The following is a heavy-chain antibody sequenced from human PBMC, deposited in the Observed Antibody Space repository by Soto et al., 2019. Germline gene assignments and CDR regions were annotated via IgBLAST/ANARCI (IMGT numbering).Heavy chain of an antibody. CDR2: ISYDGSNK. CDR3: ARGTTTSAFCAIAV. J-gene: IGHJ6*02. CDR1: GFTFSNNA. Sequence: QVQLVESGGGVVQPGRSLRLSCAASGFTFSNNAMDWVRQAPGKGLEWVAVISYDGSNKYIAESVKGRFTISRDNSKNTMFLQMNSLRAEDTAVYYCARGTTTSAFCAIAVWGQGTAVTVSS. D-gene: IGHD3-3*01. V-gene: IGHV3-30-3*01.